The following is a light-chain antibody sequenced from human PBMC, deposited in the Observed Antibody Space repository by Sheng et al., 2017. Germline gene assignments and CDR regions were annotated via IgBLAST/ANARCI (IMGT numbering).Light chain of an antibody. V-gene: IGKV3D-20*02. CDR2: GAS. Sequence: EIVLTQSPGTLSLSPGERATLSCRASQSVSSSYLAWYQLKPGQAPRLLIYGASSRATGIPDRFSGSGSGTDFTLTISRLEPEDFAVYYCQQRSNWPPSITFGQGTRLEIK. CDR3: QQRSNWPPSIT. CDR1: QSVSSSY. J-gene: IGKJ5*01.